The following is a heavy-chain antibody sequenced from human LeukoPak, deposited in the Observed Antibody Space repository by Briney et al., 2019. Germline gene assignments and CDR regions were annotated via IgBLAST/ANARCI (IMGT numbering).Heavy chain of an antibody. J-gene: IGHJ5*02. CDR2: ISSSSSTI. CDR1: GFTFSSYS. Sequence: GGSLRLSCAASGFTFSSYSMNWVRQAPGKGLEWVSYISSSSSTIYYADSVKGRFTISRDNAKNSLYLQMNSLRAEDTAVYYCATHPRAYDFWSGYRRFDPWGQGTLVTVSS. V-gene: IGHV3-48*01. CDR3: ATHPRAYDFWSGYRRFDP. D-gene: IGHD3-3*01.